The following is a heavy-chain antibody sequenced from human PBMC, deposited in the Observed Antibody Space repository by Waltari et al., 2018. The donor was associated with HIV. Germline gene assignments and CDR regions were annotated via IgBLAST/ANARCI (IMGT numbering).Heavy chain of an antibody. Sequence: VQVQESGPGLVRPSETLALPCSVYGASIIGYYWNWNRTTVAKNGNVPNKMEWLGRMYVGGSPDYRGGVKNRLTMSTDTSKNQVSLRLKSVTAADTAMYYCVKSTFLGVMPADYFDVWGPGTLVTVAS. D-gene: IGHD3-3*02. CDR2: MYVGGSP. CDR3: VKSTFLGVMPADYFDV. J-gene: IGHJ4*02. CDR1: GASIIGYY. V-gene: IGHV4-4*07.